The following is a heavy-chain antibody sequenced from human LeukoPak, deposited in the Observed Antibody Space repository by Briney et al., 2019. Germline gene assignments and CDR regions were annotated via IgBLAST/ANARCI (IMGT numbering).Heavy chain of an antibody. Sequence: GGSLRLSCVGSGFTFSRYSMNWVRQAPGKGLQWVSLFDRGSLDTYYADSVRGRFTVSRDNDKNTLYLQMNSLRAEDTAVYYCARRGYESSGPKYYFDHWGQGILVTVSS. CDR3: ARRGYESSGPKYYFDH. V-gene: IGHV3-21*04. D-gene: IGHD3-22*01. CDR1: GFTFSRYS. CDR2: FDRGSLDT. J-gene: IGHJ4*02.